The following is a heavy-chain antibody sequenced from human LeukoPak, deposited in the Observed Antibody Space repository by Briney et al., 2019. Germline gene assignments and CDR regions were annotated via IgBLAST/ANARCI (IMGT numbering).Heavy chain of an antibody. V-gene: IGHV1-58*02. CDR2: IVVGSGNT. Sequence: SVKVSCKASGFTFINSAMQWVRQARGQRREWIGWIVVGSGNTNYAQKFQERVTVTRDMSTSTAYMELSSLRSEDTAVYYCAADGSSGYYPRDYAFDIWGQGTMVTVSS. D-gene: IGHD3-22*01. CDR3: AADGSSGYYPRDYAFDI. J-gene: IGHJ3*02. CDR1: GFTFINSA.